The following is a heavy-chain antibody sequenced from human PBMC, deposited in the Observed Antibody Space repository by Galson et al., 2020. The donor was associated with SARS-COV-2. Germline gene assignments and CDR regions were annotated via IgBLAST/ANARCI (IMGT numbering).Heavy chain of an antibody. CDR2: IYYSGNT. CDR3: AKNRGGYGYGYFDY. CDR1: GGSLISGGYY. D-gene: IGHD5-18*01. J-gene: IGHJ4*02. Sequence: SETLSLTCTVSGGSLISGGYYWSRLRQRPGLGLEGIGYIYYSGNTYHNPSLKSRITMSIDTSENQFSLKLSTVTAADTAVYYCAKNRGGYGYGYFDYWGQGTLVTVSS. V-gene: IGHV4-31*03.